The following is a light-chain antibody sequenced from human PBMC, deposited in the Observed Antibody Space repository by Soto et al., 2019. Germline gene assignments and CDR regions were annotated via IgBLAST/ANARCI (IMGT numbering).Light chain of an antibody. CDR2: EVS. V-gene: IGLV2-14*03. Sequence: QSVLTQPASVFGSPGQSITISRTVTSSDVGGYNFVSWYQQHPGKAPKLMIYEVSNRPSGVSNRFSGSKSGNTASLTISGLQPEDEADYYCSSYTTSSTVVFGTGTKVTVL. J-gene: IGLJ1*01. CDR1: SSDVGGYNF. CDR3: SSYTTSSTVV.